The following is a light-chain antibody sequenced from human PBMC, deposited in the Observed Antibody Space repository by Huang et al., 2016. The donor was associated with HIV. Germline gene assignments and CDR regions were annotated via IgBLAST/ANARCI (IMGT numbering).Light chain of an antibody. J-gene: IGKJ2*01. CDR2: DAS. Sequence: DLQMTQSPSSLSASVGDRVTITCRASQGISSYLAWYQQRPGKVPKLLISDASTLQSGVPSRFSGSASGTEFTLTISSLQPEDVATYYCQKYNSDPHTFGQGTKVELK. CDR3: QKYNSDPHT. CDR1: QGISSY. V-gene: IGKV1-27*01.